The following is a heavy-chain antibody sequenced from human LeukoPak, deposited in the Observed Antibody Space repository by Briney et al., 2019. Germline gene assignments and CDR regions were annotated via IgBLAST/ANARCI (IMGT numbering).Heavy chain of an antibody. Sequence: ASVKVSCKASGYAFTSYYMHWVRRAPGQGLEWMGWINPNSGGTNYAQKFQGRVTMTRDTSISTAYMELSRLRSDDTAVYYCARGLPRVSSGWSRCWFDPWGQGTLVTVSS. CDR3: ARGLPRVSSGWSRCWFDP. CDR1: GYAFTSYY. V-gene: IGHV1-2*02. J-gene: IGHJ5*02. D-gene: IGHD6-19*01. CDR2: INPNSGGT.